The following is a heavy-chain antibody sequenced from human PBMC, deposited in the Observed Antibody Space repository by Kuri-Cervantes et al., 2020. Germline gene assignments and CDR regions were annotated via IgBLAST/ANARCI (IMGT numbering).Heavy chain of an antibody. CDR1: GSTFSSYA. V-gene: IGHV3-23*01. D-gene: IGHD5-12*01. J-gene: IGHJ5*02. CDR3: AKGPSDSHYWGFDP. Sequence: GGSLRLSCAASGSTFSSYAMSWVRQAPGKGLEWVSPISVSGGSTYYADSVKGRFTISRDNSKNTLYLQMNSLRAKDTAVYYCAKGPSDSHYWGFDPWGQGALVTVSS. CDR2: ISVSGGST.